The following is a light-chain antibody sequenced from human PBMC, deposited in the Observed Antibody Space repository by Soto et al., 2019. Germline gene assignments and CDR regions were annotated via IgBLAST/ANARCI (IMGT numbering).Light chain of an antibody. V-gene: IGLV2-8*01. CDR3: VSFAGGTYV. Sequence: SALTQPPSASGSPGQSVTISCTGTSSDVGAYIFVSWYQQHPGKAPKLMIYDVNRRPSGVPDRFSGSKSGNTASLTVSGLQAEDEADYYCVSFAGGTYVFGTGTKVTVL. CDR1: SSDVGAYIF. J-gene: IGLJ1*01. CDR2: DVN.